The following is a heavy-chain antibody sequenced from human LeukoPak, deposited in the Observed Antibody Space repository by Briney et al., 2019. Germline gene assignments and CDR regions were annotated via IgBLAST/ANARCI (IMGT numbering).Heavy chain of an antibody. CDR2: INPNSGGT. CDR1: GYTFTDYG. V-gene: IGHV1-2*02. D-gene: IGHD2-2*01. CDR3: AXDGSCSSTSCRGSYYYYMDV. J-gene: IGHJ6*03. Sequence: ASVKVSCKASGYTFTDYGITWVRQAPGQGLEWMGWINPNSGGTNYAQKFQGRVTMTRDTSISTAHMELSRLSSDATAVYNCAXDGSCSSTSCRGSYYYYMDVWGKGTTVTVSS.